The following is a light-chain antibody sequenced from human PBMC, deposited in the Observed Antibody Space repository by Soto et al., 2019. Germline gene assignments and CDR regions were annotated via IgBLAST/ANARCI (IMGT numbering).Light chain of an antibody. CDR1: QSVTTS. J-gene: IGKJ1*01. V-gene: IGKV3-11*01. CDR2: DVS. Sequence: ELVLTQSPATLSLSPGERATLSCRASQSVTTSLAWFQQKPGQAPRLLIFDVSNRATGVPPRFSGSGSGTDFTLTISSLEPEDFAAYYCQQGSDRWTFGQGTRVEFK. CDR3: QQGSDRWT.